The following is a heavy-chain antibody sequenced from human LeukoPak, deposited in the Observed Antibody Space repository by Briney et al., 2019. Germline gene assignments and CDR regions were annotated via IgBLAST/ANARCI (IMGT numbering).Heavy chain of an antibody. V-gene: IGHV4-61*02. J-gene: IGHJ4*02. D-gene: IGHD6-6*01. CDR1: GGSISSGSYY. CDR3: ARGGSRSYTSSTLDY. Sequence: SQTLSLTCTVSGGSISSGSYYWSWIRQPAGKGLEWIGRIYTSGSTNYNPSLKSRVTISVDTSKNRFSLNLSSVTAADTAVYYCARGGSRSYTSSTLDYWGQGTLVTASS. CDR2: IYTSGST.